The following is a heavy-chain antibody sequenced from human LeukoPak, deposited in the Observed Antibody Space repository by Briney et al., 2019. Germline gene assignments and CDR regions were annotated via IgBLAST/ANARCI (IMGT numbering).Heavy chain of an antibody. CDR1: GYSISSGYY. J-gene: IGHJ4*02. CDR3: ARELSRGGTAMVTGFDY. CDR2: IYHSGST. Sequence: PSETLSLTCAVSGYSISSGYYWGWIRQPPGKGLEWIGSIYHSGSTYYNPSLKSRVTISVDTSKNQFSLKLSSVTAADTAVYYCARELSRGGTAMVTGFDYWGQGTLVTVSS. D-gene: IGHD5-18*01. V-gene: IGHV4-38-2*02.